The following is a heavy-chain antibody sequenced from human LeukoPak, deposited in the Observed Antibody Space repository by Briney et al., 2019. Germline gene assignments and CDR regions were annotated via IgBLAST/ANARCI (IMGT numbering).Heavy chain of an antibody. CDR1: GFTFDDYA. J-gene: IGHJ6*03. CDR2: ISWNSGSI. Sequence: PGRSLRLSCAASGFTFDDYAMHWVRQAPGKGLEWVSGISWNSGSIGYADSVKGRFTIPRDNAKNSLYLQMNSLRAEDTALYYCAKDKGGYYYYYMDVWAKGPRSPSP. V-gene: IGHV3-9*01. CDR3: AKDKGGYYYYYMDV. D-gene: IGHD3-16*01.